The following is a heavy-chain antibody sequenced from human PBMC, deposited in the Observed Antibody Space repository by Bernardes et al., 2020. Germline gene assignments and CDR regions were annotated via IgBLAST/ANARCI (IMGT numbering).Heavy chain of an antibody. CDR3: ARGRGQLAFDY. Sequence: SETLSLTCTVSGGSISSYYWSWIRQPPGKGLEWIGYIYYSGSTNYNPSLKSRVTISVDTSKNQFSLKLSSVTAAETAVYYCARGRGQLAFDYWGQGTLVTVSS. V-gene: IGHV4-59*01. J-gene: IGHJ4*02. D-gene: IGHD6-6*01. CDR1: GGSISSYY. CDR2: IYYSGST.